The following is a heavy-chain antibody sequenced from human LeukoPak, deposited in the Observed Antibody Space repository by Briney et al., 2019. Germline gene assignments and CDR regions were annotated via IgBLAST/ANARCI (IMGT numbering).Heavy chain of an antibody. CDR2: ISAYSGIA. CDR1: GYTFITYV. CDR3: ERDRGSGSYYPRFDY. D-gene: IGHD3-10*01. V-gene: IGHV1-18*01. J-gene: IGHJ4*02. Sequence: AAVKVSCKASGYTFITYVTSSVRRAPGQGLEWMGWISAYSGIANYAQKLQGRVTMTTDTSTTTAYMELRSLRSDETAVYYCERDRGSGSYYPRFDYWGQGTLVTVSS.